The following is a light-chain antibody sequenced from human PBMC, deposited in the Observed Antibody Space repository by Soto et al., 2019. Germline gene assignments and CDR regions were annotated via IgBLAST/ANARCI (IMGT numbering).Light chain of an antibody. CDR1: SSNIGNNY. Sequence: QSVLTQPPSVSAAPGQTVSISCSGSSSNIGNNYVSWYQQLPGAAPKLLIYENDKRPSGIPDRFSGSKSGTSATLGITGLQTGDEADYYCGTWDNSPSGHWVFGGGTKLTVL. J-gene: IGLJ3*02. V-gene: IGLV1-51*02. CDR3: GTWDNSPSGHWV. CDR2: END.